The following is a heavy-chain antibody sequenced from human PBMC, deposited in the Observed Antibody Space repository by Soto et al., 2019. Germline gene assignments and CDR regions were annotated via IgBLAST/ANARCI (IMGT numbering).Heavy chain of an antibody. CDR1: GFTFSSYA. V-gene: IGHV3-30-3*01. Sequence: PGGSLRLSCAASGFTFSSYAMHWVRQAPGKGLEWVAVISYGGSNKYYADSVKGRFTISRDNSKNTLYLQMNSLRAEDTALYYCARGPWADAAAGFNFDYWGQGTLVTVSS. J-gene: IGHJ4*02. CDR3: ARGPWADAAAGFNFDY. CDR2: ISYGGSNK. D-gene: IGHD6-13*01.